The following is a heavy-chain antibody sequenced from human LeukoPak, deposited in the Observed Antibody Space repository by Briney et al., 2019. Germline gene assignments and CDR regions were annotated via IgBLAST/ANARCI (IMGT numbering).Heavy chain of an antibody. J-gene: IGHJ4*02. V-gene: IGHV3-23*01. CDR3: AAGKGIVVVPAVDY. CDR1: GFTFSSYG. Sequence: PGGSLRLSCATSGFTFSSYGMSWVRQAPGKGLEWVSSVSDSGGSTYYADSVKGRFTISRDNSKNTLYLQMDSLRAEDTAVYYCAAGKGIVVVPAVDYWGQGTLVTVSS. D-gene: IGHD2-2*01. CDR2: VSDSGGST.